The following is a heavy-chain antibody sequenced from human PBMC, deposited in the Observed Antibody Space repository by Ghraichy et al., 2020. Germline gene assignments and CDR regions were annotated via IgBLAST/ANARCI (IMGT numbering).Heavy chain of an antibody. CDR2: MNPNSGNT. CDR3: ARYPSKASRVGSWAAAGTSEYYYYGMDV. Sequence: ASVKVSCKASGYTFTSYDINWVRQATGQGLEWMGWMNPNSGNTGYAQKFQGRVTMTRNTSISTAYMELSSLRSEDTAVYYCARYPSKASRVGSWAAAGTSEYYYYGMDVWGQGTTVTVSS. V-gene: IGHV1-8*01. J-gene: IGHJ6*02. D-gene: IGHD6-13*01. CDR1: GYTFTSYD.